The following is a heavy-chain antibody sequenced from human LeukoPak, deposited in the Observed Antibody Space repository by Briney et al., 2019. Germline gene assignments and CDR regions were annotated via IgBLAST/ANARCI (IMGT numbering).Heavy chain of an antibody. V-gene: IGHV4-30-4*01. Sequence: SETLSLTCTVSGGSISSGDYYWSWIRQPPGRGLEWIGYIYYSGSTYYNPSLKSRVTISVDTSKNQFSLKLSSVTAADTAVYYCAREPQDHSSEDYWGRGTLVTVSS. CDR2: IYYSGST. CDR3: AREPQDHSSEDY. J-gene: IGHJ4*02. CDR1: GGSISSGDYY. D-gene: IGHD6-19*01.